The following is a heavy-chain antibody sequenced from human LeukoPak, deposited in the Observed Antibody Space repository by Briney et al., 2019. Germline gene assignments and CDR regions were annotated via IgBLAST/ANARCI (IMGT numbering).Heavy chain of an antibody. CDR1: GGSISSSSYY. V-gene: IGHV4-39*07. CDR2: IYYSGST. CDR3: ARDLASCAGDCYSDGFDY. J-gene: IGHJ4*02. Sequence: SETLSLTCTVSGGSISSSSYYWGWIRQPPGKGLEWIGSIYYSGSTYYNPSLKSRVTISVDTSKNQFSLKMTSVTAADTAVYYCARDLASCAGDCYSDGFDYWGQGTLVTVSS. D-gene: IGHD2-21*02.